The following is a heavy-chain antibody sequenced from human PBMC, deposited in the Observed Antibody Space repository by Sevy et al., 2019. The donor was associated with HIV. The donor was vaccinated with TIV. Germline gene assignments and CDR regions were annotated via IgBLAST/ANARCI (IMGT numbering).Heavy chain of an antibody. V-gene: IGHV1-24*01. CDR3: ATEGPTFGGVIVSRRFDP. D-gene: IGHD3-16*02. Sequence: ASVKVSCKVSGYTLTELSMHWVRQAPGKGLEWMGGFDPEDGETIYAQKFQGRVTMTEDTSTDTAYMELSSLRSEDTAVYYCATEGPTFGGVIVSRRFDPWGQGTLVTVSS. CDR1: GYTLTELS. J-gene: IGHJ5*02. CDR2: FDPEDGET.